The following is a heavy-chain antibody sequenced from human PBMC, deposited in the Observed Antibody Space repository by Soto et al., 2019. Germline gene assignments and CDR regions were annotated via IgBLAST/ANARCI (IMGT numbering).Heavy chain of an antibody. CDR1: GDSVSSNSVA. V-gene: IGHV6-1*01. Sequence: PSQTLSLTCAISGDSVSSNSVAWNWVRQSPSRGLEWLGRTYYRSKWYNDYALSMKSRITINADTSKNQFSLQLNSVAPEDTAVYFCARGRISYYGMDVWGQGTTVTVSS. CDR2: TYYRSKWYN. CDR3: ARGRISYYGMDV. J-gene: IGHJ6*02.